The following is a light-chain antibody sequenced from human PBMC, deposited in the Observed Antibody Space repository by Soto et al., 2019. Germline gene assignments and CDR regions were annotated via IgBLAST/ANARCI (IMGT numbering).Light chain of an antibody. V-gene: IGLV8-61*01. CDR1: SGSVSATYY. CDR3: ELYMGSGIPV. CDR2: STN. J-gene: IGLJ2*01. Sequence: QTVVTQEPSFSVSPGGTVTLTCGLSSGSVSATYYPSWYQQTPGQAPRTLIYSTNTRSSGVPDRFSGSILGNKAALTITGAQADDESDYYCELYMGSGIPVFGGGTKLTVL.